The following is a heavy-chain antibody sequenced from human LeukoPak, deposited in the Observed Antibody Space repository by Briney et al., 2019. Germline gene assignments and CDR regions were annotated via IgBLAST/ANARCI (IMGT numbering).Heavy chain of an antibody. CDR2: IYSGGST. CDR1: GFTVSSNY. Sequence: GGSLRLSCAASGFTVSSNYMSWVRQAPGKGLEWVSVIYSGGSTYYADSVKGRFTISRHNSKNTLYLQMNSLRAEDTAVYYCARARVSRAAAGRESHYYGMDVWGQGTTVTVSS. J-gene: IGHJ6*02. V-gene: IGHV3-53*04. CDR3: ARARVSRAAAGRESHYYGMDV. D-gene: IGHD6-13*01.